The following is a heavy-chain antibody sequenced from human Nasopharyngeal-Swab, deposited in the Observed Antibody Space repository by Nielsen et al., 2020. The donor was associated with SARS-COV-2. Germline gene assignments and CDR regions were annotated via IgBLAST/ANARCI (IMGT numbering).Heavy chain of an antibody. CDR2: TQLNNAKT. V-gene: IGHV1-8*01. J-gene: IGHJ1*01. CDR3: ARMMAGYDGYLQN. D-gene: IGHD2-2*03. CDR1: GYTFTSYY. Sequence: VKVSCKASGYTFTSYYIHWVRQAPGHGLEWLGRTQLNNAKTVYAQKFQGRVTMTWTTSITTAYMRLSGLRSDDTAVYYCARMMAGYDGYLQNWGQGTLVTVSS.